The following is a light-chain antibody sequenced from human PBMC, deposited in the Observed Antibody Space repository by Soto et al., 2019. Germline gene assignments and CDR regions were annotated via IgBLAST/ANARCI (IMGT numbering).Light chain of an antibody. Sequence: DIQMTQSPSTLTASVGDSVTITCRASQSISRWLAWYQQKPGKAPKVLIYDASILESGVPSRFSGSRSGTKFTLTITSLHPDDFATYYCQQYNHYLTWTFGQGTKVEIK. V-gene: IGKV1-5*01. CDR2: DAS. CDR3: QQYNHYLTWT. CDR1: QSISRW. J-gene: IGKJ1*01.